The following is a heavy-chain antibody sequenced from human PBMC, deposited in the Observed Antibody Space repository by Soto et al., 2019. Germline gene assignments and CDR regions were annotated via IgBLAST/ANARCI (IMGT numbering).Heavy chain of an antibody. D-gene: IGHD5-12*01. CDR1: GFTVSSNN. J-gene: IGHJ4*02. CDR2: INSGGST. Sequence: EVQLVESGGGLIQPGGSLRFSVAASGFTVSSNNISWVRKPPGKGLKWVSLINSGGSTYYADSVKGGFTISRDNPKNTLYLQMSSLRAEDTAVYYCARGSRVATGGLWGQGTLVTVSS. CDR3: ARGSRVATGGL. V-gene: IGHV3-53*01.